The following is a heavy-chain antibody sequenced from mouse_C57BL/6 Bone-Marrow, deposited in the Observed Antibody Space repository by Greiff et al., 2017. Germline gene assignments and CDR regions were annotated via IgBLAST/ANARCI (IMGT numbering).Heavy chain of an antibody. CDR2: IDPSDSYT. CDR3: ATLITTVVANGYFDV. V-gene: IGHV1-69*01. Sequence: QVQLQQPGAELVMPGASVKLSCKASGYTFTSYWMHWVKQRPGQGLEWIGEIDPSDSYTNYNQKFKGKSTLTVDTSSSTAYMQLSSLTSEDSAVYYCATLITTVVANGYFDVWGTGTTVTVSS. D-gene: IGHD1-1*01. J-gene: IGHJ1*03. CDR1: GYTFTSYW.